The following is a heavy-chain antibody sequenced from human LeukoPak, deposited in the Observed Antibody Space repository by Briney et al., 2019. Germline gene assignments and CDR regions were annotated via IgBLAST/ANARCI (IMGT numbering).Heavy chain of an antibody. V-gene: IGHV3-23*01. CDR1: GFTFSSYA. D-gene: IGHD3-10*01. Sequence: QPGGSLRLSCAASGFTFSSYAMSWVRQAPGKGLEWVSAISGSGGSTYYADSVKGRFTISRDNSKNTLYLQMNSLRAEDTAVYYCAKDWTSYDMVRGVIIPDAFDIWGQGTMVTVSS. CDR3: AKDWTSYDMVRGVIIPDAFDI. J-gene: IGHJ3*02. CDR2: ISGSGGST.